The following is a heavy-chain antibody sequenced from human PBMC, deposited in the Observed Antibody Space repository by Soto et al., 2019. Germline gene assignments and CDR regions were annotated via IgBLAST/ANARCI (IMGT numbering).Heavy chain of an antibody. V-gene: IGHV1-18*01. Sequence: QVQLVQSGAEVKKPGASVKVSCKASGYTFTSYGIRWVRQAPGQGLEWMGWISAYNGNTNYAQKLQGRVTMTTDTSTSTAYMELRSLRSDDTAVYYCARDSQVLRFGEPNQSVYGMDVWGQGTTVTVSS. CDR3: ARDSQVLRFGEPNQSVYGMDV. J-gene: IGHJ6*02. CDR1: GYTFTSYG. CDR2: ISAYNGNT. D-gene: IGHD3-10*01.